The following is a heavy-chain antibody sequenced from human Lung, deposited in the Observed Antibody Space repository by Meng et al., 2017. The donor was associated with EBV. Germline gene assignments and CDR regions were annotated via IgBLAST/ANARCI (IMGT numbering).Heavy chain of an antibody. Sequence: VHAGAGVKKPGASGKVSGKASGSTFNNYGITWGRKAPGQGLEWMGWISAYNGNTNYAQTLQGRLTMTTDTSTSTAYMELRSLRSDDTAVYYCARVEVGITSGDYWGQGTLVTVSS. D-gene: IGHD1-26*01. CDR1: GSTFNNYG. V-gene: IGHV1-18*01. CDR3: ARVEVGITSGDY. J-gene: IGHJ4*02. CDR2: ISAYNGNT.